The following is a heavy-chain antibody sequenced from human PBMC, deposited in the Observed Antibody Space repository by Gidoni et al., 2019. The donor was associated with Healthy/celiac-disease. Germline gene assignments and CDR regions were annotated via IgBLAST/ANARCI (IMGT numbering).Heavy chain of an antibody. CDR1: DGSISSSNW. V-gene: IGHV4-4*02. CDR2: IYHSGST. Sequence: QVQLQESGPGLVTPSGTLSLTCAVSDGSISSSNWWSWVRQPPGKGLEWIGKIYHSGSTNYNPSLKSRVPISVDKSKNQFSLKLSSVTAADTAVYYCARVGGVVVAATAAFDIWGQGTMVTVSS. D-gene: IGHD2-15*01. CDR3: ARVGGVVVAATAAFDI. J-gene: IGHJ3*02.